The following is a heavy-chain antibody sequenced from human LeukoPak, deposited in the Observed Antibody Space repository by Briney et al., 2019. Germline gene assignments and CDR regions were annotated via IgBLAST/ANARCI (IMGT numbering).Heavy chain of an antibody. D-gene: IGHD6-13*01. V-gene: IGHV3-21*01. Sequence: GGPLRLSCAPSGFTLSSYSMNWVRPAPGKGLEWVSSISSSSSYIYHADSVKGRFTISRDNAKISLYLQMNSLRAEDTAVYYCAGDSSSWYDDAFDIWGQGTMVTVSS. J-gene: IGHJ3*02. CDR2: ISSSSSYI. CDR3: AGDSSSWYDDAFDI. CDR1: GFTLSSYS.